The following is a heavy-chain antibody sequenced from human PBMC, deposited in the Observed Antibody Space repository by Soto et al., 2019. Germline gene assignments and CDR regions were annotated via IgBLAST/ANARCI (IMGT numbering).Heavy chain of an antibody. V-gene: IGHV1-8*01. CDR3: ARLAEYCNGIKCYSNFDF. D-gene: IGHD2-15*01. J-gene: IGHJ4*01. Sequence: ASVKVSCKTSGYNFTNFDINWVRPAPGRRLVWMGWMNPSSGETGSAQNFQGRVTMTRDISTRTFFMQLTSLRSEDTAIYYCARLAEYCNGIKCYSNFDFWGRGTQVTVSS. CDR2: MNPSSGET. CDR1: GYNFTNFD.